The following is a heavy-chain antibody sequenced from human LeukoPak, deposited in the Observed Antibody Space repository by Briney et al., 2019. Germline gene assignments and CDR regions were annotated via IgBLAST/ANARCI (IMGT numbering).Heavy chain of an antibody. Sequence: SETLSLTCTVSGGSITSGDFYWSWLRQPPGKGLEWIGYIYYSGSSYYNPSLKSRVTMSVDTSMNQFSLKLSSVTAADTAVYYCARDRISWFDLWGQGTLVTVSS. V-gene: IGHV4-30-4*01. CDR2: IYYSGSS. CDR3: ARDRISWFDL. D-gene: IGHD2-15*01. J-gene: IGHJ5*02. CDR1: GGSITSGDFY.